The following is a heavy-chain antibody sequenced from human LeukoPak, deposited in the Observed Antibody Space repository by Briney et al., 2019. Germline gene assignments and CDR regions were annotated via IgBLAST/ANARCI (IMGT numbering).Heavy chain of an antibody. J-gene: IGHJ4*02. CDR1: GFTVSSNY. CDR2: IYSGGST. V-gene: IGHV3-53*01. D-gene: IGHD3-10*01. Sequence: GGSLRLPCAASGFTVSSNYMSWVRQAPGKGLEWVSVIYSGGSTYYADSVKGRFTISRDNSKNTLYLQMNSLRAEDTAVYYCARAGVLWFGEFSGYFDYWGQGTLVTVSS. CDR3: ARAGVLWFGEFSGYFDY.